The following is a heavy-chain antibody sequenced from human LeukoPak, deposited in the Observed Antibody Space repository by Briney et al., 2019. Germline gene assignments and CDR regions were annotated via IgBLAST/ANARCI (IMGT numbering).Heavy chain of an antibody. D-gene: IGHD1-26*01. V-gene: IGHV3-23*01. CDR2: ISGSGAST. J-gene: IGHJ3*02. Sequence: PGGALRLSCAASGFTFSSYAMSWARQAPGKGLEWVSAISGSGASTYYADSVKGRYTISRDNSKNTLYLQMNSLRADDTAIYYCARAYSGSLTTFDIWGQGTVVTVSS. CDR3: ARAYSGSLTTFDI. CDR1: GFTFSSYA.